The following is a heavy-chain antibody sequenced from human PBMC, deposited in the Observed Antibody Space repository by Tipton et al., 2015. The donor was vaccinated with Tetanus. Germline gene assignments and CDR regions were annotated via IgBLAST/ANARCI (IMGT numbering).Heavy chain of an antibody. CDR1: GFTFSSYA. CDR3: AKDFEWVITAATGYFDY. CDR2: ISGSGGST. J-gene: IGHJ4*02. V-gene: IGHV3-23*01. D-gene: IGHD6-13*01. Sequence: SLRLSCAASGFTFSSYAMSWVRQAPGKGLEWVSAISGSGGSTYYADSVKGRFTISRDNSKNTLYLQMNRLRAEDTAVYYCAKDFEWVITAATGYFDYWGQGTLVTVSS.